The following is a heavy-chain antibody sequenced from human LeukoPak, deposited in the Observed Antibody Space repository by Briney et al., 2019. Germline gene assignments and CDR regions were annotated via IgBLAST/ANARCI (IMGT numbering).Heavy chain of an antibody. CDR1: GYTFTSYG. V-gene: IGHV1-18*01. D-gene: IGHD3-10*01. CDR2: ISAYNGNT. CDR3: ARDLSSYYGSGSYYLLS. Sequence: ASVKVSCKASGYTFTSYGISWVRQAPGQGLEWMGWISAYNGNTNYAQKLQGRVTMTRDTSISTAYMELSRLRSDDTAVYYCARDLSSYYGSGSYYLLSWGQGTLVTVSS. J-gene: IGHJ5*02.